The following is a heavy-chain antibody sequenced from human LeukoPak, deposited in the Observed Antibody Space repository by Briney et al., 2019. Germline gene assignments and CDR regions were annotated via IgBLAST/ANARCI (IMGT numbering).Heavy chain of an antibody. Sequence: PSETLSLTCAVYGVSFSGYYWSWIRQPPGKGLEWIGEINHGGSTNYNPSLKSRVTISVDTSKNQFSLKLSSVTAADTAVYYCAGLGYSSSRNDYWGQGTLVTVSS. D-gene: IGHD6-13*01. J-gene: IGHJ4*02. CDR3: AGLGYSSSRNDY. CDR1: GVSFSGYY. CDR2: INHGGST. V-gene: IGHV4-34*01.